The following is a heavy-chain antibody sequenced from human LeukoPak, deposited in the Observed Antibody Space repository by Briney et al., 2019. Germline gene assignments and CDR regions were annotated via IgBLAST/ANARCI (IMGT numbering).Heavy chain of an antibody. CDR1: DDSISRGGYY. CDR3: ARGDSDYGDGGLDY. J-gene: IGHJ4*02. Sequence: SETLSLTCTVSDDSISRGGYYWSWIRQHPGKGLEWIGYLYYSGSTFYSPSLKSRLIISRDTSRNQFSPTLRSVTAADTAVYYCARGDSDYGDGGLDYWGQGTLVIVSS. V-gene: IGHV4-31*03. CDR2: LYYSGST. D-gene: IGHD4-17*01.